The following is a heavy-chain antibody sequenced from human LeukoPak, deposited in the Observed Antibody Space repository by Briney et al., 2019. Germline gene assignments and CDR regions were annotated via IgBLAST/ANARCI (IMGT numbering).Heavy chain of an antibody. D-gene: IGHD3-3*01. CDR1: GYTFTSYD. Sequence: GASVKVSCKASGYTFTSYDINWVRQATGQGLEWMGWMNPNSGNTGYAQKFQGRVTMTRNTSISTAYMELSSLRSEHTAVYYCARSGGYYDFWSGPSVGMDVWGQGTTVTVSS. V-gene: IGHV1-8*01. J-gene: IGHJ6*02. CDR2: MNPNSGNT. CDR3: ARSGGYYDFWSGPSVGMDV.